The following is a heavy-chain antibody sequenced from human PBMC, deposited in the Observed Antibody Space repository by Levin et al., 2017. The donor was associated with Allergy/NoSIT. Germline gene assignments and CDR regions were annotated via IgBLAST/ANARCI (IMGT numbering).Heavy chain of an antibody. J-gene: IGHJ6*03. V-gene: IGHV3-33*01. D-gene: IGHD2-2*01. CDR1: GFPFSSYG. CDR3: ARDVGHCSSTSCYKSYYYYYYMDV. CDR2: IWYDGSNK. Sequence: LSLTCAASGFPFSSYGMHWVRQAPGKGLEWVAVIWYDGSNKYYADSVKGRFTISRDNSKNTLYLQMNSLRAEDTAVYYCARDVGHCSSTSCYKSYYYYYYMDVWGKGTTVTVSS.